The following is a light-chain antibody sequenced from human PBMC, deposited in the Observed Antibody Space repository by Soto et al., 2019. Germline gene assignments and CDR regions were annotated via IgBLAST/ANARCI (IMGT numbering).Light chain of an antibody. CDR1: SXDVGSYNL. J-gene: IGLJ1*01. CDR2: EGS. Sequence: QSALTQPASVSGSPGQSITISCTGTSXDVGSYNLVSWYQQHPGKAPKLMIYEGSKRPSGVSNHFSGSKSGNTASLTISGLQAEDEADYYCCSYAGSSTPYVFGTGTKVTVL. CDR3: CSYAGSSTPYV. V-gene: IGLV2-23*01.